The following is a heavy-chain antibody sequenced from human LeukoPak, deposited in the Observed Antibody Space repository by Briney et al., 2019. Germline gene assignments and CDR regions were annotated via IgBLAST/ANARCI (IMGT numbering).Heavy chain of an antibody. CDR1: GGSISGYY. Sequence: SETLSLTRTVSGGSISGYYWSWLRQPAGQGLEWIGRVYSNGDTRYNPSLTSRVTMSVDTSKNQLSLNLGPVTAADTAVYYCARAAGAAGGQYFDYWGQGTLVTVSS. CDR3: ARAAGAAGGQYFDY. J-gene: IGHJ4*02. V-gene: IGHV4-4*07. CDR2: VYSNGDT. D-gene: IGHD6-13*01.